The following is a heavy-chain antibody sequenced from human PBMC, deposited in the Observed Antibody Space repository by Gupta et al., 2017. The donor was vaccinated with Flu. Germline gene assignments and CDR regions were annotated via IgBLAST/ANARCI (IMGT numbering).Heavy chain of an antibody. J-gene: IGHJ4*02. CDR2: IYSGGST. CDR1: GLTVYNNY. CDR3: AARGVVAPH. D-gene: IGHD2-2*01. V-gene: IGHV3-66*02. Sequence: GGLVQPGGSLRLSCAVSGLTVYNNYMTWVRQAPGKVLEWVSLIYSGGSTRYADSVKGRFTISRDNSKNTVYLQMNSLRHEDTAVYYCAARGVVAPHWGQGARVTDST.